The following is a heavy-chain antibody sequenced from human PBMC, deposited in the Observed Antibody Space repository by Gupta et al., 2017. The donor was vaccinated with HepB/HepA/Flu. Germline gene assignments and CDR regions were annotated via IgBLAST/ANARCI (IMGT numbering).Heavy chain of an antibody. V-gene: IGHV6-1*01. J-gene: IGHJ4*02. CDR2: TYYRSKWYS. CDR1: GDSVSSNSAA. CDR3: VRSFLGGNDY. D-gene: IGHD4-23*01. Sequence: GPGLVKPSQTLSLTCAISGDSVSSNSAAWNWIRQSPSSGLEWLGRTYYRSKWYSEYAVSAKGRITINPDTSRNQFSLQLNSVTPEDTALYYCVRSFLGGNDYWGQGTLVTVSS.